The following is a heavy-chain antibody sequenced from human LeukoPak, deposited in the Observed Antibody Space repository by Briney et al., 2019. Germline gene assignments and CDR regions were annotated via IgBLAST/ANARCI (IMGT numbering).Heavy chain of an antibody. D-gene: IGHD1-26*01. J-gene: IGHJ4*02. CDR2: IYPGDSDP. CDR1: GYTFTTYR. V-gene: IGHV5-51*01. Sequence: GESLKISCKGSGYTFTTYRIGWVRQMPGKGLEWMGIIYPGDSDPRYSPSFQGQVTISADKSISTAYLQWSSLKASDTAMYYCARQRSGNREEFDYWGQGTLVTVSS. CDR3: ARQRSGNREEFDY.